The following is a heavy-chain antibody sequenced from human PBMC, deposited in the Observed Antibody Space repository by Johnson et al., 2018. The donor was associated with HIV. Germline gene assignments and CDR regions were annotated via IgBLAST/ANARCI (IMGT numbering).Heavy chain of an antibody. Sequence: VQLVESGGGLVQPGGSLRLSCAASGFTFSSYWMSWVRQAPGKGLEWVANIKQDGSEKYYVDSVKGRFTISRDNAKNSLYLQMNSLRVEDTALYYCARDRCSSTTCLDAFDIWGQGTMVTVSS. CDR3: ARDRCSSTTCLDAFDI. V-gene: IGHV3-7*01. CDR1: GFTFSSYW. D-gene: IGHD2-2*01. CDR2: IKQDGSEK. J-gene: IGHJ3*02.